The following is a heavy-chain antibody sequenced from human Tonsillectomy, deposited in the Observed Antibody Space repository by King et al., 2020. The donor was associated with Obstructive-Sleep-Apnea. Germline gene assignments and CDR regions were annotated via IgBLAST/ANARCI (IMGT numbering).Heavy chain of an antibody. CDR1: GGSISSGDYY. CDR3: ARESPPSKFYYGMDV. J-gene: IGHJ6*02. Sequence: VQLQESGPGLVKPSQTLSLTCTVSGGSISSGDYYWSWIRQPPGKGLEWIGYIPYSGSTHYKPSLKCRVAISVDTPKNQFSLKLSSVTAADTAVYYCARESPPSKFYYGMDVWGQGTTVTVSS. CDR2: IPYSGST. V-gene: IGHV4-31*03.